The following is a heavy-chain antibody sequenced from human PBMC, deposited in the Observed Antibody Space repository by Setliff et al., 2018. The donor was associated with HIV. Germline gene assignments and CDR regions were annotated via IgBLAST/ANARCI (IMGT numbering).Heavy chain of an antibody. Sequence: GGSLRLSCAASGFTFSSYAMTWVRQAPGKGLEWVSSITGSGDSTYYANSVKGRFTISRDSSKNTLSLQMNSLRVEDSAVYYCAREVLRGGDDAFGLWGRGTVVTVSS. CDR1: GFTFSSYA. V-gene: IGHV3-23*01. CDR3: AREVLRGGDDAFGL. CDR2: ITGSGDST. J-gene: IGHJ3*01. D-gene: IGHD3-10*01.